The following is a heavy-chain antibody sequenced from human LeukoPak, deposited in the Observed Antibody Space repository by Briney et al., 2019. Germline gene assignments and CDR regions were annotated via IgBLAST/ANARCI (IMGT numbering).Heavy chain of an antibody. V-gene: IGHV3-33*01. CDR2: IWYDGSNK. CDR1: GFTFSSYG. D-gene: IGHD5-18*01. J-gene: IGHJ4*02. CDR3: VRERVVDTAMVIDY. Sequence: PGRSLRLSCAASGFTFSSYGMHWVRQAPGKGLEWVAVIWYDGSNKYYADSVRGRFTISRDNSKNTLYLQMNSLRAEDTAVYYCVRERVVDTAMVIDYWGQGTLVTVSS.